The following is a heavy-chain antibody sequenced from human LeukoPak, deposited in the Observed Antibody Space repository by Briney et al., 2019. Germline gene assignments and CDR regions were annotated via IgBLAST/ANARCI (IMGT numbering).Heavy chain of an antibody. Sequence: SETLSLTCTVSGGSISSSSYYWGWIRQPPGKGLEWIGSIYYSGSTYYNPSLKSRVTISVDTSKNQFSLKLSSVTAADTAVYYCARDGVKSITIFGVVICRWFDPWGQGTLVTVSS. CDR2: IYYSGST. J-gene: IGHJ5*02. CDR3: ARDGVKSITIFGVVICRWFDP. D-gene: IGHD3-3*01. CDR1: GGSISSSSYY. V-gene: IGHV4-39*07.